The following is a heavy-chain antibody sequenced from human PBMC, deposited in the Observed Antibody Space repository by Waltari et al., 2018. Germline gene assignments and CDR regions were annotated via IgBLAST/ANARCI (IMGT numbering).Heavy chain of an antibody. J-gene: IGHJ4*02. CDR3: ARDARDWESITNSYFDS. CDR1: NGPFNGYS. Sequence: QVQLQQWGAGLLEPSETPSLTYAISNGPFNGYSLCLIRQPPGKGLEWIGEVDHSGSANYSPSLKSRATISFNTSQKQFSLTLTTVTAADTAEYYCARDARDWESITNSYFDSWGQGTLVAVSS. D-gene: IGHD2-21*01. V-gene: IGHV4-34*01. CDR2: VDHSGSA.